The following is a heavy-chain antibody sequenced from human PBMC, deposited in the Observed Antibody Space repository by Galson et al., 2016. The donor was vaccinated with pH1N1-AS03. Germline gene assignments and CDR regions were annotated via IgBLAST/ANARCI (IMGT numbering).Heavy chain of an antibody. CDR2: INTDSGVT. V-gene: IGHV1-2*04. CDR3: ARDRRGPCRSATCPIAYYFGMDV. D-gene: IGHD2-2*01. CDR1: GYIFTGFY. Sequence: SVKVSCKASGYIFTGFYVHWVRQAPGQGLEWMGWINTDSGVTNYAQKFEAWVTMTRDTSVSTAYMELYGLKSDDTAVYYCARDRRGPCRSATCPIAYYFGMDVWRQRTTVSVSS. J-gene: IGHJ6*02.